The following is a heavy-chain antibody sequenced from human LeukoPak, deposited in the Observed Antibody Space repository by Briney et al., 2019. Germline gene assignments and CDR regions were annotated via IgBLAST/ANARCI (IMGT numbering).Heavy chain of an antibody. J-gene: IGHJ6*03. CDR3: ARAFRGSAYPLYYYYMDV. Sequence: SETLSLTCAVYGGSFSGYYWSWIRQPPGKGLEWIGEINHSGSTNYNPSLKSRVTISVDTSKNQFSLKLSSVTAADTAVYYCARAFRGSAYPLYYYYMDVWGKGTTVTVSS. D-gene: IGHD3-10*01. V-gene: IGHV4-34*01. CDR2: INHSGST. CDR1: GGSFSGYY.